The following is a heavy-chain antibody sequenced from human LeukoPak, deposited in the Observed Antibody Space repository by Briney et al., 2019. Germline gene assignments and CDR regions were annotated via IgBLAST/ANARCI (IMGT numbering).Heavy chain of an antibody. V-gene: IGHV1-2*02. J-gene: IGHJ2*01. CDR3: AKDRGANWYFDL. CDR2: INPNSGGT. D-gene: IGHD3-10*01. Sequence: ASVKVSCKASGYTFTGYYMHWVRQAPGQGLEWMGWINPNSGGTDYAQKFQGRITMTRDTSINTAYLELSSLRSDDTAVYYCAKDRGANWYFDLWGRGTLVSVSS. CDR1: GYTFTGYY.